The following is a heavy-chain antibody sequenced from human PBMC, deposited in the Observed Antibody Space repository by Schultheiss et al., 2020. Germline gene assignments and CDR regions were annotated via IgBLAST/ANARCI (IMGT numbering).Heavy chain of an antibody. V-gene: IGHV4-59*08. CDR2: IYYSGST. D-gene: IGHD3-10*01. CDR3: ARLGGGGYGSGSYGAFDI. Sequence: SETLSLTCTVSGASISSYYWGWIRQPPGKGLEWIGYIYYSGSTYYNPSLKSRVTISVDTSKNQFSLKLSSVTAADTAVYYCARLGGGGYGSGSYGAFDIWGQGTMVTGSS. J-gene: IGHJ3*02. CDR1: GASISSYY.